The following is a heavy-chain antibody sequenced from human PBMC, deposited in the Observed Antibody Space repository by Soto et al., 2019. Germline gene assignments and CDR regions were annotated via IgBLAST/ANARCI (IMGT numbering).Heavy chain of an antibody. CDR3: ASAPSVGSSSGNFDY. Sequence: SETLSLTCTVSGGSITNYYWSWIRQPPGKGLEWIGYIYYSGSTNYNPSLKSRVTISVDTSKNQFSLELSSVTAADTAVYYCASAPSVGSSSGNFDYWGQGTLVTVSS. V-gene: IGHV4-59*01. J-gene: IGHJ4*02. CDR2: IYYSGST. D-gene: IGHD6-6*01. CDR1: GGSITNYY.